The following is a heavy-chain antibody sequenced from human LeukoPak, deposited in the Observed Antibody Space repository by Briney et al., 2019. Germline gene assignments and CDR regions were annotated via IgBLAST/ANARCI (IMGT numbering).Heavy chain of an antibody. D-gene: IGHD6-19*01. CDR1: GFTVSSNY. V-gene: IGHV3-66*01. J-gene: IGHJ4*02. Sequence: PGGSLRLSCAASGFTVSSNYMSWVRQAPGKGLEWVSVIYSGGSTYYADSVKGRFTISRDNSKNTLYLQMNSLRAEDTAVYYCAREGIAVAVPFDYWGQGTLVTVSS. CDR3: AREGIAVAVPFDY. CDR2: IYSGGST.